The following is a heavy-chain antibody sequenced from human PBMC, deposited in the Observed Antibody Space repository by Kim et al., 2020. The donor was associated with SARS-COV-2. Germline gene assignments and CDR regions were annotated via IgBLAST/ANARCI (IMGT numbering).Heavy chain of an antibody. CDR3: ARHEDILTGYAFPI. Sequence: SETLSLTCTVSGGSISNYYWSWIRQPPGKGLQWVGYSYYTGGTSYNPSLKSRGTISVDLSKKQVSLKLRSVTAADTAVYYGARHEDILTGYAFPIWGHGT. CDR1: GGSISNYY. J-gene: IGHJ3*02. D-gene: IGHD3-9*01. CDR2: SYYTGGT. V-gene: IGHV4-59*08.